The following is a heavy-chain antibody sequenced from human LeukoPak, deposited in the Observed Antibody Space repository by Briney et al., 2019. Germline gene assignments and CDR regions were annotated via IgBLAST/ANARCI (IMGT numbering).Heavy chain of an antibody. D-gene: IGHD4-17*01. CDR2: IYYHENT. J-gene: IGHJ4*02. CDR1: GGSISSSSDY. CDR3: ARSLNDYGDYYVDY. V-gene: IGHV4-39*01. Sequence: PSETLSLTCTVSGGSISSSSDYWGWIRQAPGKGLEWIGSIYYHENTYYNSSLKSRVTISVDTSKNQFSLKLSSVTAADTAVYYCARSLNDYGDYYVDYWGQGTLVTVSS.